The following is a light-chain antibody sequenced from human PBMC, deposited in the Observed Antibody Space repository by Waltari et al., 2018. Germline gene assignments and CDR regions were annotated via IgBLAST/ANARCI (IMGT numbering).Light chain of an antibody. CDR3: QSYDSRLTAWV. CDR2: RNT. V-gene: IGLV1-40*01. CDR1: SSNIGAGYA. Sequence: QSLLTQPPSLSGAPGQRVTISCTGDSSNIGAGYAVTWYQQFPGTAPRLLMSRNTDRPAGVPERFSGSKSGTSASLAITGLQAEDEAAYYCQSYDSRLTAWVFGGGTKVTVL. J-gene: IGLJ3*02.